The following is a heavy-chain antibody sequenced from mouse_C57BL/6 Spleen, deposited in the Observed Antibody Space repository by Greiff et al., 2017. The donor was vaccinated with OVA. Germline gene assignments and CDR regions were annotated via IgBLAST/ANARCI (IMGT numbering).Heavy chain of an antibody. CDR1: GYSITSGYY. CDR2: ISYDGSN. J-gene: IGHJ1*03. Sequence: DVKLQESGPGLVKPSQSLSLTCSVTGYSITSGYYWNWIRQFPGNKLEWMGYISYDGSNNYNPSLKNRISITRDTSKNQFFLKLNSVTTEDTATYYCAREGYGNYEGYWYFDVWGTGTTVTVSS. V-gene: IGHV3-6*01. D-gene: IGHD2-1*01. CDR3: AREGYGNYEGYWYFDV.